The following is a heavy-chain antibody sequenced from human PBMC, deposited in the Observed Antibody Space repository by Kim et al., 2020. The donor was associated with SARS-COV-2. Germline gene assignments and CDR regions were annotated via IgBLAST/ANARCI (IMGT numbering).Heavy chain of an antibody. J-gene: IGHJ6*02. V-gene: IGHV1-69*04. CDR3: AGVGGGDRYGMDV. D-gene: IGHD2-21*02. Sequence: NYAQKFQGRVTITADKSTSTAYMELSSLRSEDTAVYYCAGVGGGDRYGMDVWGQGTTVTVSS.